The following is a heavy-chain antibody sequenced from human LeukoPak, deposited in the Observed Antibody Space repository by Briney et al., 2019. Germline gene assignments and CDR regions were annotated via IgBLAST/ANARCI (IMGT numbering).Heavy chain of an antibody. CDR1: GYTFTSYA. D-gene: IGHD3-22*01. J-gene: IGHJ4*02. Sequence: RASVKVSCKASGYTFTSYAMHWVRQAPGQRLEWMGWINAGNGNTKYSQEFQGRVTITRDTSASTAYMDLNSLRSEDMAVYYCAVGDYYYDTRFDYWGQGTLVTVSS. CDR3: AVGDYYYDTRFDY. V-gene: IGHV1-3*03. CDR2: INAGNGNT.